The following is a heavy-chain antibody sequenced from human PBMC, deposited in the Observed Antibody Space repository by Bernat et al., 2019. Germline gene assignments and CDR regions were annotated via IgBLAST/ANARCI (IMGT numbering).Heavy chain of an antibody. J-gene: IGHJ5*02. CDR3: ARAQRGGYCSGGSCYGLRWFDP. V-gene: IGHV3-33*01. D-gene: IGHD2-15*01. Sequence: VQLLESGGGVVQPGRSLRLSCAASGFTFSSYGMHWVRQAPGKGLEWVAVIWYDGSNKYYADSVKGRFTISRDNSKNTLYLQMNSLRAEDTAVYYCARAQRGGYCSGGSCYGLRWFDPWGQGTLVTVSS. CDR1: GFTFSSYG. CDR2: IWYDGSNK.